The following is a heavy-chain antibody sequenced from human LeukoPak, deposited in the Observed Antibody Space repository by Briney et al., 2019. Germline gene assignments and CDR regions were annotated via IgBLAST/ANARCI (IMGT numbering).Heavy chain of an antibody. CDR2: INHSGST. Sequence: SETLSLTCAVYGGSSSGYYWSWIRQPPGKGLEWIGEINHSGSTNYNPSLKSRVTISVDTSKNQFSLKLSSVTAADTAVYYCARGTIFGVVPYYFDYWGQGTLVTVSS. CDR3: ARGTIFGVVPYYFDY. D-gene: IGHD3-3*01. CDR1: GGSSSGYY. J-gene: IGHJ4*02. V-gene: IGHV4-34*01.